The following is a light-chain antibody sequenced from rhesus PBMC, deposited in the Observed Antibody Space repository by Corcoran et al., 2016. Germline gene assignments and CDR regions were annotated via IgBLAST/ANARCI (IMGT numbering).Light chain of an antibody. V-gene: IGKV1-25*01. CDR2: KAS. CDR3: QQHNSDPLT. CDR1: QGISSY. J-gene: IGKJ4*01. Sequence: DIQMTQSPSSLSASVGDTVTITCRASQGISSYLAWYPQKPGKAPKLLIYKASTLQSGVPSRLSGSGSGTDFTLTISSLQPEDFATYYCQQHNSDPLTFGGGTKVEIE.